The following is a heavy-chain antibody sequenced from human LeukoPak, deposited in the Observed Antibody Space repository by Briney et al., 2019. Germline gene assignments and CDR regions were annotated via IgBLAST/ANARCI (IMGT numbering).Heavy chain of an antibody. CDR3: AKGDYYDSSGSPGY. Sequence: GGSLRLSCAASGFTFSSYSMNWVRQAPGKGLEWVSSISSSSSYIYYADSVKGRFTISRDNSKNTLYLQMNNMRAEDTAIYYCAKGDYYDSSGSPGYWGQGTLVTVSS. CDR2: ISSSSSYI. D-gene: IGHD3-22*01. CDR1: GFTFSSYS. V-gene: IGHV3-21*04. J-gene: IGHJ4*02.